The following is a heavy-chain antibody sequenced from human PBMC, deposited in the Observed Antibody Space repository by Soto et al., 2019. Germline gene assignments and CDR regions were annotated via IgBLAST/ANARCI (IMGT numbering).Heavy chain of an antibody. J-gene: IGHJ4*02. CDR3: VRDPSRLKHFAY. D-gene: IGHD2-21*01. V-gene: IGHV3-48*01. CDR1: GFAFSSYD. CDR2: INTDGGSI. Sequence: GGSLRLSCAASGFAFSSYDMDWVRQAPGKGLEWVSYINTDGGSIHYAESVKGRFTISRDNARNSLSLQMNSLRVEDTAVYYCVRDPSRLKHFAYWGQGALVTVSS.